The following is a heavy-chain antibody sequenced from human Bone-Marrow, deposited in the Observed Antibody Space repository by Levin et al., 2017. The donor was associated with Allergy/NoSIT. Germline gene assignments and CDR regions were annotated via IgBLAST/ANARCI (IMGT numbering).Heavy chain of an antibody. CDR2: IYENGNT. J-gene: IGHJ4*02. CDR1: GDSISSSY. D-gene: IGHD3-10*01. V-gene: IGHV4-59*01. Sequence: SETLSLTCAVSGDSISSSYWSWIRQPPGKGLEWIGYIYENGNTNYNPSLKSRVSISVDTSKNPFALKLTFVTAAATRVYYCARWETPMEAFEYWGQGTVVTVSA. CDR3: ARWETPMEAFEY.